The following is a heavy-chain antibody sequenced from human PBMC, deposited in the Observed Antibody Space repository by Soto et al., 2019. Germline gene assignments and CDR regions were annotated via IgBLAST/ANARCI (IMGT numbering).Heavy chain of an antibody. CDR3: ARHGLTAYMAYYFDF. Sequence: SETLSLTCTVSGGSISSPHDYWAWLRQSPGRGLEWIASIYYSGSTYHNPSLKSRITISVDTSKNQFSLHLTSVTAADTAVYYCARHGLTAYMAYYFDFWGQGTLVTVSS. CDR2: IYYSGST. D-gene: IGHD3-16*01. V-gene: IGHV4-39*01. CDR1: GGSISSPHDY. J-gene: IGHJ4*02.